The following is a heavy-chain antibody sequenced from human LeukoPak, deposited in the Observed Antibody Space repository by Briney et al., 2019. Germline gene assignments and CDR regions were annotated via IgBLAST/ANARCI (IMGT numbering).Heavy chain of an antibody. CDR1: GGSISSYY. Sequence: SETLSLTCTVSGGSISSYYWSWIRQPPGKGLEWIGYIYYSGSTNYNPSLKSRVTIPVDTSKNQFSLKLSSVTAADTAVYYCARVGYDFWSGYLDYWGQGTLVTVSS. V-gene: IGHV4-59*01. J-gene: IGHJ4*02. CDR2: IYYSGST. D-gene: IGHD3-3*01. CDR3: ARVGYDFWSGYLDY.